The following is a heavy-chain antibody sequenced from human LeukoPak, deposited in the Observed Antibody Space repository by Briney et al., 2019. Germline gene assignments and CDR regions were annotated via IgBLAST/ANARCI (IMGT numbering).Heavy chain of an antibody. J-gene: IGHJ4*02. CDR2: INPNSGGT. CDR3: ARDQFGENWLGFDY. V-gene: IGHV1-2*02. D-gene: IGHD3-3*01. Sequence: ASVKVSCKASGYTFTGYYMHWVRQAPGQGLEWMGWINPNSGGTNYAQKFQGRVTMTRDTSISTAYMELSRLRSDDTAVYYCARDQFGENWLGFDYWGQGTLVTVSS. CDR1: GYTFTGYY.